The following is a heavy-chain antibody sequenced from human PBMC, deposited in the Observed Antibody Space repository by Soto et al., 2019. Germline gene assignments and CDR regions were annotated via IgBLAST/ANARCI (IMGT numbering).Heavy chain of an antibody. Sequence: GGSLRLACVSSGFTFSDYYMRWIRQAPGKGLEWLSYISSSGSTIFYADSVKGRFTISRDNAKNSLYLQMNSLRAEDTAVYYCATWNYYGSGRPSDYWGQGNLVTVSS. D-gene: IGHD3-10*01. CDR3: ATWNYYGSGRPSDY. CDR2: ISSSGSTI. J-gene: IGHJ4*02. CDR1: GFTFSDYY. V-gene: IGHV3-11*01.